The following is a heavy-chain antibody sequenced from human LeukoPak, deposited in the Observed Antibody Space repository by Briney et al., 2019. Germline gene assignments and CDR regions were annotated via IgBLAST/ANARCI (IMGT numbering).Heavy chain of an antibody. CDR2: INSNSGGT. CDR3: ARTTGTPPNFDY. V-gene: IGHV1-2*02. D-gene: IGHD1-1*01. J-gene: IGHJ4*02. Sequence: ASVKVSCRASGYTFTGYYLHWVRQAPGQGLEWMGWINSNSGGTNYAQKFQGRVTMTRDTSISSAYMELSSLRSDDTAVYYCARTTGTPPNFDYWGQGTLVTVSS. CDR1: GYTFTGYY.